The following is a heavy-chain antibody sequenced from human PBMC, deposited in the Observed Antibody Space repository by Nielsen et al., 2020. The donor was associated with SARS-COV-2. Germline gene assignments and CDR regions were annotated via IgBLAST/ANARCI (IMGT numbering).Heavy chain of an antibody. CDR1: GYTFTSYG. CDR3: ARETTIFGYYYYYGMDV. D-gene: IGHD3-3*01. J-gene: IGHJ6*02. V-gene: IGHV1-18*01. Sequence: ASVKVSCKASGYTFTSYGISWVRQAPGQGLEWMGWLSAYNINTKYAQKHQGRVTMTTDTSTSTAYMELRSLRSDDTAVYYCARETTIFGYYYYYGMDVWGQGTTVTVSS. CDR2: LSAYNINT.